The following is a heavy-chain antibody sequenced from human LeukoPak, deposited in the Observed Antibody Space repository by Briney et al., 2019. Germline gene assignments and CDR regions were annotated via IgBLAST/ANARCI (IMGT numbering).Heavy chain of an antibody. CDR1: GYCFTTFW. J-gene: IGHJ4*02. CDR2: IYPGDSDT. D-gene: IGHD3-10*01. CDR3: ARLGGSGTYYPLDY. Sequence: GESLQISCKGSGYCFTTFWIAWVRQLPGKGLEWMGIIYPGDSDTRYSPSFQGQVTISADKSISTAYLQWSSLKASDSAVYYCARLGGSGTYYPLDYWGQGALVTVSS. V-gene: IGHV5-51*01.